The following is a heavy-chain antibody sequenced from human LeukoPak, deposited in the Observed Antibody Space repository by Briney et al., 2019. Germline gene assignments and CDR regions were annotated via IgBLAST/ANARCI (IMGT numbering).Heavy chain of an antibody. V-gene: IGHV4-39*01. J-gene: IGHJ5*02. CDR2: IYYSGST. CDR3: VGQPRHNWFDP. Sequence: SETLSLTCTVSGGSISSSSYYWGWIRQPPGKGLEWIATIYYSGSTYYSPSLKSRVTISVDRSKSHFSLMLNSVTASDTAVYYCVGQPRHNWFDPWGQGTLVTVSS. CDR1: GGSISSSSYY.